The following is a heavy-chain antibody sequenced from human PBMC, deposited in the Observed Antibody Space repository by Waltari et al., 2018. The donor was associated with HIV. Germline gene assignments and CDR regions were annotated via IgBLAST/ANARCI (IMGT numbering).Heavy chain of an antibody. CDR3: AAPLRGWYDS. V-gene: IGHV3-7*01. Sequence: EVQLVESGGGLVQPGGSLRLSCAASGFTFRSYWMSWVRQAPGKGLEWVANIREDGSEKNYVDSVKGRCTISRDNAKNSLYLQMNSLRAEDTAVYYCAAPLRGWYDSWGQGTLVTVSS. D-gene: IGHD3-10*01. CDR2: IREDGSEK. CDR1: GFTFRSYW. J-gene: IGHJ5*01.